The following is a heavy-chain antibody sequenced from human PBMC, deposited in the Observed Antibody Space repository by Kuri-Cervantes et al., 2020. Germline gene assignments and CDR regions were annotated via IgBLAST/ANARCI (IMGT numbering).Heavy chain of an antibody. CDR2: INPSGGST. CDR1: GYTFTSYY. CDR3: ARGVDHYDILTGYSRGSNWFDP. Sequence: ASVKVSCKASGYTFTSYYMHWVRQAPGQGLEWMGIINPSGGSTSYAQKFQGRVTMTRDTSTSTVYMELSSLRSEDTAVYYCARGVDHYDILTGYSRGSNWFDPWGQGTLVTVSS. D-gene: IGHD3-9*01. J-gene: IGHJ5*02. V-gene: IGHV1-46*01.